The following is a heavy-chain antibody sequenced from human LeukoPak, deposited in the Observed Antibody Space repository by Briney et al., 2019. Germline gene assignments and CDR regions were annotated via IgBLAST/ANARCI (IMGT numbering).Heavy chain of an antibody. V-gene: IGHV3-21*04. CDR3: AKDRGPPYFDY. CDR2: ISSSSSYI. CDR1: GFTFSRYT. J-gene: IGHJ4*02. Sequence: PGGSLRLSCAASGFTFSRYTMIWVRQAPGKGLEWVSSISSSSSYIYYADSVKGRFTISRDNAKNSLYLQMNSLRAEDTAVYYCAKDRGPPYFDYWGQGTLVTVSS. D-gene: IGHD3-10*01.